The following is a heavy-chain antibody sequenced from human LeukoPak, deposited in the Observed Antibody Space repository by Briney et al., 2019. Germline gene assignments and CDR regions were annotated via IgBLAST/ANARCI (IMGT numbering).Heavy chain of an antibody. Sequence: GGSLRLSCAASGFTFSSYGMSWVRQAPGKGLEWVSAISGSGGSTYYADSVKGRFTISRDNSKNTLYLQMNSLRAEDTAVYYCASSPYYYYYYMDVWGKGTTVTVSS. CDR3: ASSPYYYYYYMDV. CDR1: GFTFSSYG. J-gene: IGHJ6*03. CDR2: ISGSGGST. V-gene: IGHV3-23*01.